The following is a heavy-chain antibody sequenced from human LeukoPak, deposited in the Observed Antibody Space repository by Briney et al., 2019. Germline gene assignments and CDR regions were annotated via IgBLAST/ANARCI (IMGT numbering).Heavy chain of an antibody. Sequence: GGSLRLSCAASGFTFSSYGMHWVRQAPGKGLEWVAFIRYDGSNKYYADSVKGRFTISRDNSKNTLYLQMNSLRAEDTAVYCCAKDAQVVPAAMFYYYYYMDVWGKGTTVTVSS. CDR2: IRYDGSNK. CDR3: AKDAQVVPAAMFYYYYYMDV. D-gene: IGHD2-2*01. J-gene: IGHJ6*03. CDR1: GFTFSSYG. V-gene: IGHV3-30*02.